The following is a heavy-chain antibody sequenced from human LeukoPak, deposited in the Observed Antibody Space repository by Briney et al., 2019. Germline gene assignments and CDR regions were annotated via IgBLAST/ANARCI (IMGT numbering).Heavy chain of an antibody. CDR2: ISGSGGST. CDR1: GFTFSSYA. Sequence: GGSLRLSRAASGFTFSSYAMSWVRQAPGKGLEWVSAISGSGGSTYYADSVKGRFTISRDNSKNTLYLQMNSLRAEDTAVYCCAKGKYCDILTGYKYYFDYWGQGTLVTVSS. CDR3: AKGKYCDILTGYKYYFDY. J-gene: IGHJ4*02. V-gene: IGHV3-23*01. D-gene: IGHD3-9*01.